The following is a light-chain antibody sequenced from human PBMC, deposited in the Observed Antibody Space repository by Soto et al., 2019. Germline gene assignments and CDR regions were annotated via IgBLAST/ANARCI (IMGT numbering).Light chain of an antibody. CDR1: QSVSSTF. CDR2: GAS. J-gene: IGKJ4*01. Sequence: ELVLTQSPGTLSLSPGERATLSCRASQSVSSTFLAWYQQKPGQPPRLLIYGASTRGTGIPDRFSGSGSGADFTLTISSLEPEYFAVYYCQHYGSSPPLTFGGGNKVESK. V-gene: IGKV3-20*01. CDR3: QHYGSSPPLT.